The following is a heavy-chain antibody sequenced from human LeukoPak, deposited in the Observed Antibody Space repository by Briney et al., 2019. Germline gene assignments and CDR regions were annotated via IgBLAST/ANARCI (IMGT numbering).Heavy chain of an antibody. CDR3: AGCGYSYGYHYYYYMDV. Sequence: ASVKVSCKASGYTFTSYGISWVRQAPGQGLEWMGWISAYNGNTNYAQKLQGRVTMTTDTSTSTAYMELRSLRSDDTAVYYCAGCGYSYGYHYYYYMDVWGKGTTVTVSS. J-gene: IGHJ6*03. CDR2: ISAYNGNT. V-gene: IGHV1-18*01. D-gene: IGHD5-18*01. CDR1: GYTFTSYG.